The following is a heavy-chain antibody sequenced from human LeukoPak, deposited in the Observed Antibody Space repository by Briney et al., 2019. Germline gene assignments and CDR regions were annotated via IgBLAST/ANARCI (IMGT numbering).Heavy chain of an antibody. V-gene: IGHV1-69*01. CDR2: IIPIFGTA. D-gene: IGHD1-1*01. Sequence: ASVKVSCTASVGTFSTYAISWVRQAPGQGLEWMGGIIPIFGTANYAHKFQGRVTITADESTSTAYMGLSSLRSEDTAVYYCARAYNWNWFDPWGQGTLVTVSS. J-gene: IGHJ5*02. CDR1: VGTFSTYA. CDR3: ARAYNWNWFDP.